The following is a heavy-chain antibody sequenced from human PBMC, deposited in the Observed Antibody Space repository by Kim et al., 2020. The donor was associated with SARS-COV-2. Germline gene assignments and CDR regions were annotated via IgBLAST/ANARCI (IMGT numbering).Heavy chain of an antibody. Sequence: TLSLPCTVSGGSIGTDYWGWIRQPPGTGLEWIGNIFIGSTNYNPSLKSRVAISVDTSKKEISLMVTSVTSADTAVYYCVRDWSFYGMDVWGQGTTVTVSS. CDR3: VRDWSFYGMDV. CDR2: IFIGST. CDR1: GGSIGTDY. J-gene: IGHJ6*02. V-gene: IGHV4-59*01.